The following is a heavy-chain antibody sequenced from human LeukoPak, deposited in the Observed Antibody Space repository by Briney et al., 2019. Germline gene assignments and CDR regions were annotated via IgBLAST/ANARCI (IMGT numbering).Heavy chain of an antibody. CDR1: GFTFSSYG. Sequence: PGRSLRLSCAASGFTFSSYGMHWVRQAPGKGLEWVAVISYDGSNKYYADSVKGRFTISRDNSKNTLYLQMNSLGAEDTAVYYCAKDSGWYYFDYWGQGTLVTVSS. D-gene: IGHD6-19*01. J-gene: IGHJ4*02. CDR3: AKDSGWYYFDY. CDR2: ISYDGSNK. V-gene: IGHV3-30*18.